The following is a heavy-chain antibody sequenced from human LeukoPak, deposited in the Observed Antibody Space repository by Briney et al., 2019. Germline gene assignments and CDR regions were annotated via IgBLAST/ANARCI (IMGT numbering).Heavy chain of an antibody. Sequence: SETLSLTCGVYGGSYSDYYWSWIRQPPGKGLEWTGEINHSGITNYNPSLKSRVTISLDTSKNQFSLKLSSVTAADTAVYYCGIGDYWGQGTLVTVSS. CDR2: INHSGIT. J-gene: IGHJ4*02. D-gene: IGHD3-3*02. CDR1: GGSYSDYY. V-gene: IGHV4-34*01. CDR3: GIGDY.